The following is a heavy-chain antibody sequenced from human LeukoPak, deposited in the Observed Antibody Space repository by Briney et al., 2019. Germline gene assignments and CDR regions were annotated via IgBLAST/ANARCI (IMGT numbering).Heavy chain of an antibody. CDR2: IYYSGST. CDR1: GVPLSSYY. CDR3: ARGLGGSSGCFGY. J-gene: IGHJ4*02. V-gene: IGHV4-59*01. D-gene: IGHD6-19*01. Sequence: AETLCLTCTVSGVPLSSYYWSWLRQPPGKGLEWFGDIYYSGSTNYNPSLKSRVTISVDTSKNQLSLKLSSVTAADTAVYYCARGLGGSSGCFGYWGQGTLVTVSS.